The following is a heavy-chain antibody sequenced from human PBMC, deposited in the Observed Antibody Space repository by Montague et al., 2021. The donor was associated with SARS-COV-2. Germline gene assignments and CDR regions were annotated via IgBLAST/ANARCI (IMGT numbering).Heavy chain of an antibody. CDR3: ARGLMTINMVVVIMTGASRWLDS. J-gene: IGHJ5*01. CDR2: INQSGSA. D-gene: IGHD2-21*01. Sequence: SETLSLTCAIYGGSFSGYDWTWIRQSPGKGLEWIGEINQSGSAMYKPSLKSRVTISVDTSKNQFSLKLSSVTAADTAVYYCARGLMTINMVVVIMTGASRWLDSWGQGTLVTVSP. V-gene: IGHV4-34*01. CDR1: GGSFSGYD.